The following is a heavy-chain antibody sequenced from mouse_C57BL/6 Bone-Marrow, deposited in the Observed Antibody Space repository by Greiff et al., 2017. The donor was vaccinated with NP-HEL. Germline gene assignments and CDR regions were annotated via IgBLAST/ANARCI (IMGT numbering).Heavy chain of an antibody. D-gene: IGHD2-3*01. J-gene: IGHJ4*01. CDR1: GYAFSSYW. V-gene: IGHV1-80*01. Sequence: QVQLQQSGAELVKPGASVKISCKASGYAFSSYWMNWVKQRPGKGLEWIGQIYPGDGDTNYNGKFTGKATLTADKSSSTAYMQLSSLTSEDSAVYFCARSWLLRLYAMDYWGQGTSVTVSS. CDR3: ARSWLLRLYAMDY. CDR2: IYPGDGDT.